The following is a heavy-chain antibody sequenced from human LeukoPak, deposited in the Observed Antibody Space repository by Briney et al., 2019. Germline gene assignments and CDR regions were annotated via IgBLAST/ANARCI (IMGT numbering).Heavy chain of an antibody. Sequence: GGSLRLSCAASGFTFSSYEMNWVRQAPGKGLEWVSYISSNGSTIYYADSVKGRFTISRDNAKNSLYLQMNSLRAEDTAVYYCAREYYDILGTFDYWGQGTLVTVSS. D-gene: IGHD3-9*01. CDR1: GFTFSSYE. CDR3: AREYYDILGTFDY. V-gene: IGHV3-48*03. CDR2: ISSNGSTI. J-gene: IGHJ4*02.